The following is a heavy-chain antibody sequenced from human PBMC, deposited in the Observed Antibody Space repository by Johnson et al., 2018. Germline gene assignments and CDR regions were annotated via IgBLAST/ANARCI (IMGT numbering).Heavy chain of an antibody. CDR3: AKESSMTTGINAFDI. D-gene: IGHD4-11*01. CDR1: GFTFSSYS. CDR2: ISSSSSYI. J-gene: IGHJ3*02. Sequence: VQLVESGGGLVKPGGSLRLSCAASGFTFSSYSMNWVRQAPGKGLEWVSSISSSSSYIYYADSVKGRFTISRDNAKNSLYLQMNSLRAEDTALYYCAKESSMTTGINAFDIWGQGTMVTVSS. V-gene: IGHV3-21*04.